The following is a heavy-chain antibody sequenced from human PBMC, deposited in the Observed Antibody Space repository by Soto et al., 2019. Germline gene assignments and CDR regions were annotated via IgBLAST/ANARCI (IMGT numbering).Heavy chain of an antibody. CDR2: ISAYNGNT. J-gene: IGHJ5*02. CDR1: GYTFTSYG. D-gene: IGHD2-21*02. Sequence: ASVKVSCKASGYTFTSYGISWVRQAPGQGLEWMGWISAYNGNTNYAQKLQGRVTMTTDTSTSTAYMELRSLRSDDTAVYYCARVAIVVVTDNWFDPWGQGTLVTVSS. CDR3: ARVAIVVVTDNWFDP. V-gene: IGHV1-18*01.